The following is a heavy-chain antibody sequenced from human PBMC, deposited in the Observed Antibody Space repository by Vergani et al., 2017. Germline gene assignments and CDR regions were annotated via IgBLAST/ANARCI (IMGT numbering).Heavy chain of an antibody. CDR2: ISSSSSYI. CDR1: GFTFSSYS. CDR3: AREGFGCSSTSCYLDY. Sequence: EVQLVESGGGLVKPGGSLRLSCAASGFTFSSYSMNWVRQAPGKGLEGVSSISSSSSYIYSADSVKGRFTISRDNAKNSLYLQMNSLRAEDTAVYYCAREGFGCSSTSCYLDYWGQGTLVTVSS. J-gene: IGHJ4*02. V-gene: IGHV3-21*01. D-gene: IGHD2-2*01.